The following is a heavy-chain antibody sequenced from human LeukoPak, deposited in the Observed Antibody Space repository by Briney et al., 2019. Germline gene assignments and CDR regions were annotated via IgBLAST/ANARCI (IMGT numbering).Heavy chain of an antibody. CDR1: GYSISSSYY. J-gene: IGHJ3*02. D-gene: IGHD6-13*01. Sequence: SETLSLTCAVSGYSISSSYYWGWIRQPPGKGLEWIGSIYHSGSTYYNPSLKSRVTISVDTSKNQFSLKLSSVTAADTAVYYCAREGSSWYYAFDIWGQGTMVTVSS. CDR3: AREGSSWYYAFDI. CDR2: IYHSGST. V-gene: IGHV4-38-2*02.